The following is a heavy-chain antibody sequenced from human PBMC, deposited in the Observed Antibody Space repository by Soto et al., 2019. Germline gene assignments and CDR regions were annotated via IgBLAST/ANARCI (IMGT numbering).Heavy chain of an antibody. CDR2: TSYDEKNK. D-gene: IGHD6-19*01. CDR1: GFTFNNYA. J-gene: IGHJ4*02. V-gene: IGHV3-30*04. CDR3: ARAYSSGWSLPFDY. Sequence: GGSLRLSCAASGFTFNNYAMHWVRQAPGKGLEWVAVTSYDEKNKYYTDSVKGRFTISRDNSKNTLYLQMNNLRTEDTAVYYCARAYSSGWSLPFDYWGQGTLVTVSS.